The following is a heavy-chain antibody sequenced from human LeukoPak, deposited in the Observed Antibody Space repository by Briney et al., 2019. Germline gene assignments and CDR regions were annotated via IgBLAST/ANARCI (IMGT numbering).Heavy chain of an antibody. J-gene: IGHJ4*02. CDR3: ARVLVGATLYYFDY. CDR1: GFTFSSYW. V-gene: IGHV3-7*03. Sequence: GGSLRLSCAASGFTFSSYWMSWVRQAPGKALEWVANIKQDGSEKYYVDSVKGRFTISRDNAKNSLYLQMNSLRAEDTAVYYCARVLVGATLYYFDYWGQGTLVTVSS. CDR2: IKQDGSEK. D-gene: IGHD1-26*01.